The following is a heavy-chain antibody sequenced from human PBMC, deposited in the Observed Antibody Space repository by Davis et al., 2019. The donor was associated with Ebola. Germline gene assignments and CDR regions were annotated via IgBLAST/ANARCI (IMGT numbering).Heavy chain of an antibody. CDR3: AWVLYYYYSRDV. CDR1: GFTFSSYS. Sequence: GESLKISCAASGFTFSSYSMNWVRQAPGKGLEWVAVISYDGSNKYYADSVKGRFTISRDNSKNTLYLQMNSLRAEETAVYYFAWVLYYYYSRDVWAKGPRSPSP. CDR2: ISYDGSNK. J-gene: IGHJ6*03. D-gene: IGHD3-16*01. V-gene: IGHV3-30*03.